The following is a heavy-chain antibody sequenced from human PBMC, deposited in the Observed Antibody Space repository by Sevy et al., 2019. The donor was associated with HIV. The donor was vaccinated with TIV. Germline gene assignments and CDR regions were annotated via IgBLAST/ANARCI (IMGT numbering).Heavy chain of an antibody. V-gene: IGHV1-18*01. D-gene: IGHD1-7*01. J-gene: IGHJ6*02. CDR3: ARDRRLELRGDYYYYGMDV. CDR2: ISAYNGNT. CDR1: GYTFTSYG. Sequence: ASVKVSCKASGYTFTSYGISWVRQAPGQGLEWMGWISAYNGNTNYAQKLQGRVTMTTGTSTSTAYMELRSLRSDDTAVYYCARDRRLELRGDYYYYGMDVWGQGTTVTVSS.